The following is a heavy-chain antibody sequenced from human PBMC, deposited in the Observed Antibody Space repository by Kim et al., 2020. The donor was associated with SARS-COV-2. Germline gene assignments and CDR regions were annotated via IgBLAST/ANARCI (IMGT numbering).Heavy chain of an antibody. CDR1: GGSISGGGYY. J-gene: IGHJ4*02. Sequence: SETLSLTCTVSGGSISGGGYYWSWIRQHPGKGLEWIGYIYYSGSTYYNPSLKSRVTISVDTSKNQFSLKLSSVTAADTAVYYCASLYCSGGSCYLDYWGQGTLVTVSS. CDR2: IYYSGST. V-gene: IGHV4-31*03. CDR3: ASLYCSGGSCYLDY. D-gene: IGHD2-15*01.